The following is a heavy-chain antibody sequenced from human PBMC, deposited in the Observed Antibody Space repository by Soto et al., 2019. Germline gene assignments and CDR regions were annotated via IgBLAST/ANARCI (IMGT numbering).Heavy chain of an antibody. Sequence: QVQLQESGPGLVKPSQTLSLTCTVSGGSISSGDYYWSWIRQPPGKGLEWLGYIYYSGSTYYNPSLKSRVTISVDTSKNQFSLKLSAVTAADTAVYYCAREGGRDGYNWDAFDIWGQGTMVTVSS. D-gene: IGHD5-12*01. CDR3: AREGGRDGYNWDAFDI. J-gene: IGHJ3*02. V-gene: IGHV4-30-4*01. CDR1: GGSISSGDYY. CDR2: IYYSGST.